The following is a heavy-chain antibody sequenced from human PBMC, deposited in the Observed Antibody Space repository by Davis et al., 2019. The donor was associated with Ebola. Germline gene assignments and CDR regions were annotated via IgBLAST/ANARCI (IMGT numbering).Heavy chain of an antibody. D-gene: IGHD6-19*01. CDR3: AKSGGWTWYFDI. CDR2: IKEDGRER. J-gene: IGHJ2*01. V-gene: IGHV3-7*03. Sequence: PGGSLRLSCAASGFTFRNYYMSWVRQAPGKGLEWVANIKEDGRERYYVDSVKGRFTISRDNDKNSMYLQMNSLRAEDTAVYYCAKSGGWTWYFDIWGRGILVTVST. CDR1: GFTFRNYY.